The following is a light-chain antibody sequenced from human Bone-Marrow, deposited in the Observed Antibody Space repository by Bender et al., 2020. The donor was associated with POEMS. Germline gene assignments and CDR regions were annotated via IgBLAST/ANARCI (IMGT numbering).Light chain of an antibody. CDR3: CSYAGSGTWL. Sequence: QSALTQPASVSGSPGQSITISCTGTTSDVGIYKLVSWYQQFSGKAPKIVIYEGTKRPSGVSNRFSGSTSGNTASLTISGLQAEDEADYYCCSYAGSGTWLFGGGTKVTVV. V-gene: IGLV2-23*01. J-gene: IGLJ3*02. CDR2: EGT. CDR1: TSDVGIYKL.